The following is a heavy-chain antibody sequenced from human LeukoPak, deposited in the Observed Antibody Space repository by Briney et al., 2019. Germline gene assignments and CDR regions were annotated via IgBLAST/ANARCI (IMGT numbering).Heavy chain of an antibody. V-gene: IGHV3-23*01. CDR2: ISGSSGST. CDR3: AKEGDYGDYEN. Sequence: GRSLRLSYAASGFTFSSYTMSWVRQAPGKGLEWVSAISGSSGSTYYAVSVKGRFIISRHNSKNTLYLQMNSLRAEDTALYYCAKEGDYGDYENWGQGTLVTVSS. D-gene: IGHD4-17*01. CDR1: GFTFSSYT. J-gene: IGHJ4*02.